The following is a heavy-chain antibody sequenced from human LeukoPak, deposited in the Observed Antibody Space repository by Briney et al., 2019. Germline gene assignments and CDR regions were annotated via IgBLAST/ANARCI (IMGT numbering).Heavy chain of an antibody. D-gene: IGHD6-13*01. CDR2: ISGSAGSK. V-gene: IGHV3-23*01. CDR3: AKNMGYSSRHFHY. J-gene: IGHJ4*02. Sequence: GGSLRLSCAASGFTFSSYEMTWVRQPPGKGVEWVSGISGSAGSKDYADSVKGRFTVSRDNSKNTLYLQMNSLRDEDTAVYFCAKNMGYSSRHFHYWGQGTLVTVSS. CDR1: GFTFSSYE.